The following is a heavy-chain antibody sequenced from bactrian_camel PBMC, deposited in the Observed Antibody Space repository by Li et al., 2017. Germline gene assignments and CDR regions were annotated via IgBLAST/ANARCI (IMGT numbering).Heavy chain of an antibody. CDR1: GYAFDALD. Sequence: QVQLVESGGGSVQTGGSLRLSCTASGYAFDALDMAWYRQAPGNECELVSTPITTDGSIYYADSVKGRFTISRDNAKNTVYLQMNSLKSEDTALYYCATLGTYGGSWYIRAFGYWGQGTQVTVS. D-gene: IGHD6*01. V-gene: IGHV3S60*01. J-gene: IGHJ6*01. CDR3: ATLGTYGGSWYIRAFGY. CDR2: PITTDGSI.